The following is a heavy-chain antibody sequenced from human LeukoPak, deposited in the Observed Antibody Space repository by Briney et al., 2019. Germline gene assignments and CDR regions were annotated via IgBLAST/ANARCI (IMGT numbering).Heavy chain of an antibody. CDR2: TNHSGST. CDR1: GGSFSGYY. CDR3: ARGLSPRINMVRGVRPPFRGVFDY. V-gene: IGHV4-34*01. J-gene: IGHJ4*02. Sequence: PSETLSLTCAVYGGSFSGYYWSWIRQPPGKGLEWIGETNHSGSTNYNPSLKSRVTISVDTSKNQFSLKLSSVTAADTAVYYCARGLSPRINMVRGVRPPFRGVFDYWGQGTLVTVSS. D-gene: IGHD3-10*01.